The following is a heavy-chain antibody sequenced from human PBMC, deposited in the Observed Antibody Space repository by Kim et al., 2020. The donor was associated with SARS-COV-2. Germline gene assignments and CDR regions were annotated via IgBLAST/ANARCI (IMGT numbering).Heavy chain of an antibody. Sequence: GGSLRLSCAASGFTFSSYSMNWVRQAPGKGLEWVSYISSSSSTIYYAYSVKGRFTISRDNAKNSLYLQMNSLRDEDTAVYYCARIPLGVVTAIPYYWGQGTLVTVSS. CDR1: GFTFSSYS. J-gene: IGHJ4*02. CDR3: ARIPLGVVTAIPYY. CDR2: ISSSSSTI. D-gene: IGHD2-21*02. V-gene: IGHV3-48*02.